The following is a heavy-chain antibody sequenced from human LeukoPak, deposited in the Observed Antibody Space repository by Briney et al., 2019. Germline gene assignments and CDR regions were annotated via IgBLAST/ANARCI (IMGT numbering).Heavy chain of an antibody. J-gene: IGHJ6*03. D-gene: IGHD2-2*01. CDR3: ARSVIVPAIVADYYTYMDV. CDR2: IYHRGNT. CDR1: GYSISSNYY. Sequence: SETLSLTCAVSGYSISSNYYWGWIRQPPGKGLEWIGVIYHRGNTDYNPSLQSRVTISIDTSKNEFSLKVNSVTAADTAVYYCARSVIVPAIVADYYTYMDVWGRGMAVPVSS. V-gene: IGHV4-38-2*01.